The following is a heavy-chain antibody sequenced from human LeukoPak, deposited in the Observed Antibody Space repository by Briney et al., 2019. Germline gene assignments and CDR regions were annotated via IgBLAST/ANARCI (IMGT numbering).Heavy chain of an antibody. Sequence: GGSLRLSCAVSGLTFSNYWMHWVRQGPGKGLAWVSRITNDGSATGCADSVKGRFTISRDNAKNTLYLHMDSLSPEDTAVYYCARDASPGYFDLWGRGTLVTVSS. D-gene: IGHD2-15*01. CDR2: ITNDGSAT. V-gene: IGHV3-74*01. CDR1: GLTFSNYW. CDR3: ARDASPGYFDL. J-gene: IGHJ2*01.